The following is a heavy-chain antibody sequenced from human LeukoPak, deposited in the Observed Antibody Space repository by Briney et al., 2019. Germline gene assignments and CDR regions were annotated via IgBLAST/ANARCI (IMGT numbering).Heavy chain of an antibody. Sequence: SVKVSCKASGGTFSSYAISWVRQAPGQGLEWLGGIIPIFGTANYAQKFQGRVTITADESTSTAYMELSSLRSEDTAVYYCARVWYGISGSYPYYFDYWGQGTLVTVSS. V-gene: IGHV1-69*13. J-gene: IGHJ4*02. CDR1: GGTFSSYA. CDR3: ARVWYGISGSYPYYFDY. CDR2: IIPIFGTA. D-gene: IGHD1-26*01.